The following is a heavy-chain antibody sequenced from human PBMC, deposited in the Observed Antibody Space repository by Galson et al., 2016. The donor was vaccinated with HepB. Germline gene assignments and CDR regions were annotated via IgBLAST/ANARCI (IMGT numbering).Heavy chain of an antibody. CDR1: GGSISSSNW. CDR3: ASIAVLRYFGHFDY. CDR2: IYPSGST. Sequence: ETLSLTCAVSGGSISSSNWWSWVRQPPGKGLEWIGEIYPSGSTNYNASLKSRVTISVDKSKNQFSLKLSSVTAADTAVYYCASIAVLRYFGHFDYWGQGTLVTVSS. V-gene: IGHV4-4*02. D-gene: IGHD3-9*01. J-gene: IGHJ4*02.